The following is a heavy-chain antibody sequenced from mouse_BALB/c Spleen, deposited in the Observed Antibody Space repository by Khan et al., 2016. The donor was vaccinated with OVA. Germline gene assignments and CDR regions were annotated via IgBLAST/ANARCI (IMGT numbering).Heavy chain of an antibody. Sequence: EVHLVESGGDLVKSGGSLKLSCAASGFTFSPYSMSWVRQTPDKRLEWVATISSDGDYTYYPDSVKGRFNISRDNAKNTLYLQMSSLTSEDTAIYYCATHLTGSFAYWGQGTLVTVSA. CDR3: ATHLTGSFAY. CDR1: GFTFSPYS. CDR2: ISSDGDYT. J-gene: IGHJ3*01. V-gene: IGHV5-6*01. D-gene: IGHD4-1*01.